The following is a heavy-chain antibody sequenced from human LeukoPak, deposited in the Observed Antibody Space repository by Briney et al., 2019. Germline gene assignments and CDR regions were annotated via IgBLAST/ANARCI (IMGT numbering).Heavy chain of an antibody. CDR3: ARHLLNYYYMDV. Sequence: GESLKISCKGSGYSFTNYWIGWVRQMPGKGLEWMGIIYPGDSDTTYSPSFEGQVTISADKSINTAYLQWSSLKASDTAIYYCARHLLNYYYMDVWGKGTTVTVSS. CDR2: IYPGDSDT. V-gene: IGHV5-51*01. CDR1: GYSFTNYW. J-gene: IGHJ6*03. D-gene: IGHD1-26*01.